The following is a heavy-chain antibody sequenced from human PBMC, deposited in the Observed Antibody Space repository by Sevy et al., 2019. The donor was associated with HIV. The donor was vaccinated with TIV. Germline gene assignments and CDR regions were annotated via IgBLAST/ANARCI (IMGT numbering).Heavy chain of an antibody. D-gene: IGHD2-2*01. CDR1: GYLFTTKA. J-gene: IGHJ4*02. V-gene: IGHV7-4-1*02. CDR3: ARNLRDMPAVGPGGDY. Sequence: ASVKVSCKASGYLFTTKAMNWVRQAPGQGLEWMGWINTNTGTATYAQDCTGRFVFSLDTSVNTAYLQISSLEAEDTAIYYCARNLRDMPAVGPGGDYWGQGTLVTVSS. CDR2: INTNTGTA.